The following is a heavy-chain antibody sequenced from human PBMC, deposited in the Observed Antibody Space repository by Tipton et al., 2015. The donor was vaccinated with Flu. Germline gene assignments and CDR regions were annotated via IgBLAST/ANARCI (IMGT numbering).Heavy chain of an antibody. CDR2: ITGNSDIV. V-gene: IGHV3-9*01. CDR1: GFTVTSSY. J-gene: IGHJ6*02. D-gene: IGHD6-6*01. CDR3: VVPNMDV. Sequence: RSLRLSCAASGFTVTSSYMRWVRQAPGKGLEWVSGITGNSDIVAYADPVKGRFTISRDNAKNSLYLQMNSLRSEDTALYYCVVPNMDVWGQGTTVIVSS.